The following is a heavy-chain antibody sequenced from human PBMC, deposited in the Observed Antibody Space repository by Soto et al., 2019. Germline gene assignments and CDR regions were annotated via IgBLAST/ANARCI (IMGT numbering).Heavy chain of an antibody. CDR1: GFTFSSYA. CDR3: TTDSRTTLPEIRFDY. D-gene: IGHD1-26*01. J-gene: IGHJ4*01. V-gene: IGHV3-23*01. Sequence: GGSLRLSCVASGFTFSSYAMSWVRQAPGKGLEWVSAISGSGGSTYYADSVKGRFTISRDNSKNTLYLQMNSLKIEDTGVYYSTTDSRTTLPEIRFDYWGHGTQVTVSS. CDR2: ISGSGGST.